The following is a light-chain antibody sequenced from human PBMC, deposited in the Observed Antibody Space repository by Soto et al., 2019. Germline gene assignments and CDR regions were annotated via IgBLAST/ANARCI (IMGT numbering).Light chain of an antibody. V-gene: IGKV3-15*01. CDR3: KQYKNWSPFT. CDR1: QSINRN. Sequence: EIVMTQSPATLSVSPGEGATLSCRASQSINRNVAWYQQKRGQAPRLLIYEASTMDTGIPARFSGSGSGTEVIPTISSRQSEDVAVYYCKQYKNWSPFTFGGGTQVEIK. CDR2: EAS. J-gene: IGKJ4*01.